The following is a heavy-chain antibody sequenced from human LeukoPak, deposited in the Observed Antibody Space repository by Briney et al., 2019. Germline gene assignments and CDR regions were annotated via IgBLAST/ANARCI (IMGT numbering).Heavy chain of an antibody. V-gene: IGHV5-51*01. CDR3: ASQYSSSWGGLNY. Sequence: GESLKISCKGSGYSFTSYWIGWVRQMPGKGLEWMGIIYPGDSDTRYSPSFQGQVTISADKSVSTAYLQWSSLKASDTAMYYCASQYSSSWGGLNYWGQGTLVTVSS. CDR2: IYPGDSDT. J-gene: IGHJ4*02. D-gene: IGHD6-13*01. CDR1: GYSFTSYW.